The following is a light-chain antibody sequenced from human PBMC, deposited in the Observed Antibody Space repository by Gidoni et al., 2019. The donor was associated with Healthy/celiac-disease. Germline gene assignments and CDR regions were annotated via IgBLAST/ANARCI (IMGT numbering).Light chain of an antibody. J-gene: IGKJ2*01. CDR1: QSVLYSPNNKNY. CDR3: QQYYSTPYT. CDR2: WAS. Sequence: DSVLPHSPDSLAVPLGERATINCKSSQSVLYSPNNKNYLAWYQQKPGQPPKLLIYWASTRESGVPDRFSGSGSGTDFTLTISSLQAEDVAVYYCQQYYSTPYTFGQGTKLEIK. V-gene: IGKV4-1*01.